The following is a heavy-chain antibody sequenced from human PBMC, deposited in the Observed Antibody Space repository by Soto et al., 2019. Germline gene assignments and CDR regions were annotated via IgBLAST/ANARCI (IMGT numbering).Heavy chain of an antibody. CDR1: GFTFSSYA. CDR3: AKRRANVLRFLERKDYYYYMDV. D-gene: IGHD3-3*01. V-gene: IGHV3-23*01. J-gene: IGHJ6*03. CDR2: ISGSGGST. Sequence: GGSLRLSCAASGFTFSSYAMSWVRQAPGKGLEWVSAISGSGGSTYYADSVKGRFTISRDNSKNTLYLQMNSLRAEDTAVYYCAKRRANVLRFLERKDYYYYMDVWGKGTTVTVSS.